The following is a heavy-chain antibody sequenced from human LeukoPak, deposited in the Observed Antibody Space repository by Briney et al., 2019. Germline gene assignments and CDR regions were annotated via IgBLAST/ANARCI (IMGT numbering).Heavy chain of an antibody. V-gene: IGHV1-8*01. CDR3: ARAYGSSYYMDV. CDR2: MNPNSGNT. D-gene: IGHD3-10*01. CDR1: GYTFSNYD. J-gene: IGHJ6*03. Sequence: ASVKVSCKASGYTFSNYDINWVRQATGQGLEWMGWMNPNSGNTGYAQKFQGRVTMTRDTSISTAYMELSSLRSEDTAVYYCARAYGSSYYMDVWGKGTTVTVSS.